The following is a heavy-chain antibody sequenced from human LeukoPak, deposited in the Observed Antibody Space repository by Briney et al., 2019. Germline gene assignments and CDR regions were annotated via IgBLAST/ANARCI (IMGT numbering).Heavy chain of an antibody. CDR3: ARGGYSYGYDY. V-gene: IGHV4-34*01. D-gene: IGHD5-18*01. Sequence: SETLSLTCAVYGGSFSGYYWSWIRQPPGKGLEWIGEINHSGSTNYNPSLKSRVTISVDTSKNQFSLKLSSVTAADTAVYYCARGGYSYGYDYWGQGTLVTVSS. CDR2: INHSGST. J-gene: IGHJ4*02. CDR1: GGSFSGYY.